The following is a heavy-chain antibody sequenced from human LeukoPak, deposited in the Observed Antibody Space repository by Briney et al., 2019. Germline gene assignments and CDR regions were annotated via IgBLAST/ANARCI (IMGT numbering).Heavy chain of an antibody. CDR3: ARLPGIVGAQYYYYGMDV. CDR1: GGSISSYY. J-gene: IGHJ6*02. CDR2: IYYGGST. D-gene: IGHD1-26*01. V-gene: IGHV4-59*08. Sequence: SETLSLTCTVSGGSISSYYWSWIRQPPGKGLEWIGYIYYGGSTNYNPSLKSRVTISVDTSKNQFSLKLSSVTAADTAVYYCARLPGIVGAQYYYYGMDVWGQGTTVTVSS.